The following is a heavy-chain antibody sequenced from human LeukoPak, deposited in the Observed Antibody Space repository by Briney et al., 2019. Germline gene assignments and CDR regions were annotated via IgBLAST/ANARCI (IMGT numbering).Heavy chain of an antibody. CDR2: IYSGGST. J-gene: IGHJ4*02. D-gene: IGHD2-21*02. CDR1: GFTVSSDY. CDR3: ARGQTADWRLFDY. V-gene: IGHV3-66*01. Sequence: GSLRLSCAASGFTVSSDYMSWVRQAPGKGLEWVSVIYSGGSTYYADSVKGRFTISRDDSKNTLSLQMNSLRAEDTAVYYCARGQTADWRLFDYWGQGTLVTVSS.